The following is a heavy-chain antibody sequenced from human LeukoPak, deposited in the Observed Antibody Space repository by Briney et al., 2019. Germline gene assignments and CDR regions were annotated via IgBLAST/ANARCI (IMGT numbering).Heavy chain of an antibody. Sequence: GGSLRLSCAASGFTFSSYSMNWVRQAPGKGLEWVSSISSSSSYMYYADSVKGRFTISRDNAKNSLYLQMNSLRAEDTAVYYCARSMVRGVIDYWGQGTLVTVSS. D-gene: IGHD3-10*01. J-gene: IGHJ4*02. V-gene: IGHV3-21*01. CDR1: GFTFSSYS. CDR2: ISSSSSYM. CDR3: ARSMVRGVIDY.